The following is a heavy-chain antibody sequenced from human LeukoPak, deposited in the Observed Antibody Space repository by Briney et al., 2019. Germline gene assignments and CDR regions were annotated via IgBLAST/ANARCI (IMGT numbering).Heavy chain of an antibody. CDR2: INPNSGGT. Sequence: ASVQVSCKASGYTFTGYYMHWVRQAPGQGLEWMGWINPNSGGTNYAQKFQGRVTMTRDTSISTAYMELSRLRSDDTAVYYCARSSGEYCSGGSCAVDYWGQGTLVTVSS. CDR3: ARSSGEYCSGGSCAVDY. D-gene: IGHD2-15*01. CDR1: GYTFTGYY. V-gene: IGHV1-2*02. J-gene: IGHJ4*02.